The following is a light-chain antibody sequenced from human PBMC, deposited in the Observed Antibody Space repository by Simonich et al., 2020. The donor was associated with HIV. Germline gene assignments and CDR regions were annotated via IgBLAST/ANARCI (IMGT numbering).Light chain of an antibody. CDR3: MQGLYIPLT. J-gene: IGKJ4*01. CDR2: EVS. Sequence: IVMTQTPLSLSVAPGQPASISCKSIQSLLQSAGKTYFYWYLKKPGQSPQLLIYEVSSRFSGVPDRFSGSGSGTDFTLQISRVEAEDVGVYYCMQGLYIPLTFGGGTKVEIK. V-gene: IGKV2-29*02. CDR1: QSLLQSAGKTY.